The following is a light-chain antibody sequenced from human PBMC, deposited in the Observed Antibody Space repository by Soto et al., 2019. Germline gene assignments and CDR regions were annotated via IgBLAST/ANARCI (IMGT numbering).Light chain of an antibody. CDR3: TSYSSSSTFYV. V-gene: IGLV2-14*01. CDR2: QVT. Sequence: QSVLTQSASVSGSPGQSITISCTGTSSDIGGYYYVSWYQHHPGKAPKLIIYQVTNRPSGVSHRFSGSKSGNTASLTISGLQAEDEADYYCTSYSSSSTFYVFGTGTKVTVL. J-gene: IGLJ1*01. CDR1: SSDIGGYYY.